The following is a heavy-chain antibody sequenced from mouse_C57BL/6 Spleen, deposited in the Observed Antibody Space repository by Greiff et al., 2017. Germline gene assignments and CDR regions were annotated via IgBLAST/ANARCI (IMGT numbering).Heavy chain of an antibody. CDR3: ARRSSYYAMDY. CDR1: GSTFRDYG. J-gene: IGHJ4*01. Sequence: VHLVEPGGGLVKPGGSLQLSCAASGSTFRDYGMHWVRPAPEQGLEWVAYISSGSSTIYYAYTVKGRFTISRDNAKNTLFLQMTSLRSEDTAMYYCARRSSYYAMDYWGQGTSVTVSS. CDR2: ISSGSSTI. V-gene: IGHV5-17*01.